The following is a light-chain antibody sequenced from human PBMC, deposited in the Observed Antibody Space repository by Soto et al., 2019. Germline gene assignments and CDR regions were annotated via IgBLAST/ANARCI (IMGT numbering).Light chain of an antibody. CDR3: QQYCR. CDR1: PSVSGSN. CDR2: GAS. Sequence: EIVLTQSPGTLSLSPGERATLSCRASPSVSGSNLAWYQQKPGQAPRLVIYGASSRATGIPDRFSGSGSGTDFTLTIRRLGPEDFAVYYCQQYCRFGQRTKVDIK. V-gene: IGKV3-20*01. J-gene: IGKJ1*01.